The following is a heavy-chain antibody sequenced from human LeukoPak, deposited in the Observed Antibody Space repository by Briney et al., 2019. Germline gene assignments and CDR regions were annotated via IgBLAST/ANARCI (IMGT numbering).Heavy chain of an antibody. CDR3: ARRPPASGADWFDP. CDR2: ISNGGNI. V-gene: IGHV4-39*01. D-gene: IGHD1-26*01. CDR1: GDSISSSNYY. J-gene: IGHJ5*02. Sequence: PSETLSLTCTVSGDSISSSNYYWGWIRQPPGKGLEWIGSISNGGNIYYNPSLKSRVTISVDTSENQFSLKLSSVTAADTAAYYCARRPPASGADWFDPWGQGTLVTVSS.